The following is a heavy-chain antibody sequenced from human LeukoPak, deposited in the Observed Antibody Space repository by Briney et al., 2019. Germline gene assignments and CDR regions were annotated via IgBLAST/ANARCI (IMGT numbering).Heavy chain of an antibody. Sequence: PSETLSLTCAVSGYSISSGYYWGWVRQPPGKGLEWIASIYYRGTTYYKASLKSRLTVSRDTSKNEFSLKVRSVTVADTAVYYCAREDEYDAWHEESSRYYWGQGILVTVSS. J-gene: IGHJ4*02. CDR3: AREDEYDAWHEESSRYY. CDR2: IYYRGTT. V-gene: IGHV4-38-2*02. CDR1: GYSISSGYY. D-gene: IGHD3-16*01.